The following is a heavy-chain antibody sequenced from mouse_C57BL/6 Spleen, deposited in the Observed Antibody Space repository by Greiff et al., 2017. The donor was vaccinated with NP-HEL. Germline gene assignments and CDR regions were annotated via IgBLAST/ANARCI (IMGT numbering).Heavy chain of an antibody. Sequence: QVQLQQPGAELVKPGASVKMSCKASGYTFTSYWITWVKQRPGQGLEWIGDIYPGSGSTNYNEKFKSKATLTVDTSSSTAYMQLSSLTSEDSAVYYCARDTTVVANFDYWGQGTTLTVSS. D-gene: IGHD1-1*01. J-gene: IGHJ2*01. CDR1: GYTFTSYW. CDR3: ARDTTVVANFDY. V-gene: IGHV1-55*01. CDR2: IYPGSGST.